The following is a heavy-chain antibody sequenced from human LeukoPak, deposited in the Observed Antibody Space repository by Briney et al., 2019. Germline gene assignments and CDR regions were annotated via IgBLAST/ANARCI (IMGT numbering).Heavy chain of an antibody. D-gene: IGHD1-26*01. V-gene: IGHV3-30*18. CDR2: ISYEGSKR. Sequence: GRSLRLSCAASGFPFNSHGMHWVRQAPGKGLEWLAVISYEGSKRYYADSVKGRFTISRDSSNNTLYLQMNSLRVEDTAVYYCAKDGPRYSGTYCDYWGQGTLVTVSS. CDR1: GFPFNSHG. J-gene: IGHJ4*02. CDR3: AKDGPRYSGTYCDY.